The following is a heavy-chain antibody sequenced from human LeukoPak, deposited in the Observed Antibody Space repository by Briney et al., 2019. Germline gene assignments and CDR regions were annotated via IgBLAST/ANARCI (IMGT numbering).Heavy chain of an antibody. CDR2: ISPTGSTT. CDR1: GFSFSGHW. CDR3: AREGSSGFYPY. J-gene: IGHJ4*02. V-gene: IGHV3-74*01. Sequence: GGSLRLSCTASGFSFSGHWMHWARHLPGKGLVWVSRISPTGSTTSYADSVKGRFTISRDNSKNTLYLQMNSLRAEDTAVYYCAREGSSGFYPYWGQGILVTVSS. D-gene: IGHD3-22*01.